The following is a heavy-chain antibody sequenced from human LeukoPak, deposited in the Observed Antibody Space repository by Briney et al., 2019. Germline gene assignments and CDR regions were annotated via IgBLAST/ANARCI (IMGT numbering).Heavy chain of an antibody. Sequence: GGSLRLSCAASEFTFSHHWMTWVRQAPGKGLELVANIKQDGSETYYVDSVKGRFTISRDNAKNSLDMQMNSLRAEDTAVYYCARDRVATAYAFDIWGQGTMVTVSS. J-gene: IGHJ3*02. CDR3: ARDRVATAYAFDI. D-gene: IGHD5-12*01. CDR1: EFTFSHHW. V-gene: IGHV3-7*01. CDR2: IKQDGSET.